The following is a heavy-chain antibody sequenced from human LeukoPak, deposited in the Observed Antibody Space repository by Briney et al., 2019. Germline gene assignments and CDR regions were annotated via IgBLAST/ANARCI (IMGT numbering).Heavy chain of an antibody. CDR3: ARGGRITIFGVVSYNWFDP. CDR1: GGSISSLNL. V-gene: IGHV4-4*02. D-gene: IGHD3-3*01. CDR2: MYLGGTT. Sequence: PSETLSLTCIVSGGSISSLNLWSWLRQPPGKGLEWIGEMYLGGTTNFNPSLKSRVTISVDTSKNQFSLKLSSVTAADTAVYYCARGGRITIFGVVSYNWFDPWGQGTLVTVSS. J-gene: IGHJ5*02.